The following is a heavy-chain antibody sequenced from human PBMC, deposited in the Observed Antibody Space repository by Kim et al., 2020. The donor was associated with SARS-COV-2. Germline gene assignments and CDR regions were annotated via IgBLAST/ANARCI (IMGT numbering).Heavy chain of an antibody. J-gene: IGHJ6*02. CDR1: GYTVTGYY. Sequence: ASVKVSCKASGYTVTGYYMHWVRQDPGQGIEWMGWINPNSGGTNYAQKFQGRVTMTRDTSISKAYMELSSLRSDDTAVYYCASGHYYYYDMDVWGQGTTVTVSS. CDR2: INPNSGGT. V-gene: IGHV1-2*02. CDR3: ASGHYYYYDMDV.